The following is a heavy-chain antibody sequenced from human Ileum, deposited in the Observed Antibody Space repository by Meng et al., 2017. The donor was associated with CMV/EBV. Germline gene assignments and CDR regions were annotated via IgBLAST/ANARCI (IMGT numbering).Heavy chain of an antibody. CDR2: IRLDSGDT. D-gene: IGHD7-27*01. CDR3: ARENWVYDY. Sequence: QLPCLRSAADVTPPAPSVKVSCRPSGDTFAGYSMHWLRQAPGQGLEWMGQIRLDSGDTKYAQKFQGRVTMTRDMSIITAYMELSSLMSDDTAVYYCARENWVYDYWGQGTLVTVSS. V-gene: IGHV1-2*06. CDR1: GDTFAGYS. J-gene: IGHJ4*02.